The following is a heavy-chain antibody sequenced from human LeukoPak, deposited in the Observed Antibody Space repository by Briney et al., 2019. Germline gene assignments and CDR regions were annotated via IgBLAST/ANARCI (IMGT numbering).Heavy chain of an antibody. D-gene: IGHD6-13*01. J-gene: IGHJ5*02. V-gene: IGHV4-4*07. CDR1: GGSISSYH. CDR3: ARRWRGQQLKWFDP. Sequence: SETLSLTCTVSGGSISSYHWNWIRQPAGKGLEGIGRIYYNGSSNYNPSLKSRVTISIDTSKNQFSLKLNSVTAADTAGYFCARRWRGQQLKWFDPWGQGTLVAVSS. CDR2: IYYNGSS.